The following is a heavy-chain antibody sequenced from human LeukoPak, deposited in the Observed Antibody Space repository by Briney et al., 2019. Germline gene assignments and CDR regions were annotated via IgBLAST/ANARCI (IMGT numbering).Heavy chain of an antibody. CDR1: GYTFTNYG. J-gene: IGHJ4*02. CDR3: ARGSYCDRTSCHGAFFDY. V-gene: IGHV1-18*01. CDR2: ISTYNANT. D-gene: IGHD2-2*01. Sequence: ASVKVSCKASGYTFTNYGFSWVRQAPGQGLEWIGWISTYNANTNYAQNLQGRVTLTIHTPTSTAFMELSSLRSDDTAVYYCARGSYCDRTSCHGAFFDYWGQGTLVTVSS.